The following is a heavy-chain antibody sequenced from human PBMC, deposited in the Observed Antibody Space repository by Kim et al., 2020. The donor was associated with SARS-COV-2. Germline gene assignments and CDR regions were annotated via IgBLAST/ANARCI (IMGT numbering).Heavy chain of an antibody. J-gene: IGHJ6*02. CDR1: GFTFTSSA. CDR3: AADVKRRYCSGGSCYSDLYYYYGMDV. D-gene: IGHD2-15*01. Sequence: SVKVSCKASGFTFTSSAVQWVRQARGQRLEWIGWIVVGSGNTNYAQKFQERVTITRDMSTSTAYMELSSLRSEDTAVYYCAADVKRRYCSGGSCYSDLYYYYGMDVWGQGTTVTVSS. V-gene: IGHV1-58*01. CDR2: IVVGSGNT.